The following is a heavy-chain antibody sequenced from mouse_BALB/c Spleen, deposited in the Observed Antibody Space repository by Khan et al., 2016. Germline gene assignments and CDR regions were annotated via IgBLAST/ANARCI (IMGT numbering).Heavy chain of an antibody. CDR3: ASDGGFAY. CDR2: IDPANGNT. Sequence: VQLQQSGAELVKPGASVKLSCTASGFNIKDTYMHWVKQRPEQGLEWIGRIDPANGNTKYDPKFQGKATITADTSSNPAYLQLSSLTSGDTAVYYCASDGGFAYWGQGPLVTVSA. CDR1: GFNIKDTY. J-gene: IGHJ3*01. V-gene: IGHV14-3*02. D-gene: IGHD2-3*01.